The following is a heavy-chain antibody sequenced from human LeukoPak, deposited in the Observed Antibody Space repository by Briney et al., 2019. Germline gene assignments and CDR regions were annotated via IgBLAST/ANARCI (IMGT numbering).Heavy chain of an antibody. Sequence: ASVKVSCKASGYTFTGYNMHWVRQAPGQGLEWMGWINPNSGGTNYAQKFQGRVTMTRDTSISTAYMELSRLRSDDTAVYYCATVTSSSWGNWFDPWGQGTLVTVSS. V-gene: IGHV1-2*02. D-gene: IGHD6-13*01. J-gene: IGHJ5*02. CDR3: ATVTSSSWGNWFDP. CDR2: INPNSGGT. CDR1: GYTFTGYN.